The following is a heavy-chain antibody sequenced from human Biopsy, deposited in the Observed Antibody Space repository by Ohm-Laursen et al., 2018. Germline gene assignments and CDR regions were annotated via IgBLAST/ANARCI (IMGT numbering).Heavy chain of an antibody. J-gene: IGHJ4*02. Sequence: ASVTVSCKASGFSFTGYYIHWVRQAPGQGLEWTGWISPKSGGTNYAQKFQGNITMTKNTSMSTAYMEMSRLRSDDTAVYYCALQSVAQMKNFDYWGQGTLVTVSS. CDR1: GFSFTGYY. CDR2: ISPKSGGT. D-gene: IGHD6-19*01. CDR3: ALQSVAQMKNFDY. V-gene: IGHV1-2*02.